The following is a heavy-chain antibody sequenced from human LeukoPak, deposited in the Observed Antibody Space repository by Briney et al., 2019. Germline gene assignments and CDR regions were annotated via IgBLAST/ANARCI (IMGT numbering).Heavy chain of an antibody. CDR2: ISGSGGYT. CDR1: GFIFSTYA. V-gene: IGHV3-23*01. J-gene: IGHJ4*02. D-gene: IGHD5-18*01. CDR3: AKDPRGGYSYGGFDY. Sequence: GGSLRLSCAASGFIFSTYAMSWVRQGPGKGLEWVSGISGSGGYTYYMDSVKGRFTISRDNSKNTLYLQMNSLRAEDTAVYYCAKDPRGGYSYGGFDYWGQGTLVTVSS.